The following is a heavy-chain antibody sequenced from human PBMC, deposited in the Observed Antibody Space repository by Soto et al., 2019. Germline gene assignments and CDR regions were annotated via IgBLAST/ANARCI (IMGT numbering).Heavy chain of an antibody. CDR3: ARATYDSSGYFDY. CDR2: IYYSGTT. J-gene: IGHJ4*02. V-gene: IGHV4-31*03. CDR1: GVSISSGAYY. D-gene: IGHD3-22*01. Sequence: TLSLTCTVSGVSISSGAYYWGWIRQPPGKGLEWIGYIYYSGTTYYNPSLRSRLTISLDKSTNHFSLSLRSVTAADTAVYYCARATYDSSGYFDYWGQGGLVTVS.